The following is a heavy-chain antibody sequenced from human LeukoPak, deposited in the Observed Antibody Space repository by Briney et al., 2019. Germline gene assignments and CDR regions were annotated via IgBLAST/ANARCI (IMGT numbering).Heavy chain of an antibody. Sequence: PGGSLRLSCAASGFTFNHYWMSWVRQIPGTGLQWVAKIHPDGTETHYADSVKGRFTFSRDNAKNSMYLQMNSLRAEDTAVYYCARQVDDILTGYYHRVTPNFDYWGQGTLVTVSS. CDR1: GFTFNHYW. J-gene: IGHJ4*02. CDR3: ARQVDDILTGYYHRVTPNFDY. CDR2: IHPDGTET. V-gene: IGHV3-7*01. D-gene: IGHD3-9*01.